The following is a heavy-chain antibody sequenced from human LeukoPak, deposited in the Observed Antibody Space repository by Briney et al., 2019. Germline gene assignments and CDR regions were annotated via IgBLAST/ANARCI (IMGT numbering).Heavy chain of an antibody. CDR1: GGSISSGGYY. J-gene: IGHJ4*02. D-gene: IGHD4-17*01. V-gene: IGHV4-31*03. CDR3: ARVSVTTEGVFDY. Sequence: SETLSLTCTVSGGSISSGGYYWRWIRQHPGKGLEWIGYIYYSGSTYYNPSLKSRVTISVDTSKNQFSLKLSSVTAADTAVYYCARVSVTTEGVFDYWGQGTLVTVSS. CDR2: IYYSGST.